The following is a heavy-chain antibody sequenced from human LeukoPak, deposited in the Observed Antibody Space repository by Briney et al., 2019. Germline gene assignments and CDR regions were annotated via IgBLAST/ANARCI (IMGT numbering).Heavy chain of an antibody. CDR2: INPNSGGT. J-gene: IGHJ5*02. CDR1: GYTFTAYY. D-gene: IGHD2-15*01. Sequence: ASVKVSCKASGYTFTAYYMHWVRQAPGQGLEWMGWINPNSGGTNYAQKFQGRVTMTRDTSISTAYMELSRLTSDDTAVYYCVRDRYCSGGSCYRWFDPWGQGTLVTVSS. V-gene: IGHV1-2*02. CDR3: VRDRYCSGGSCYRWFDP.